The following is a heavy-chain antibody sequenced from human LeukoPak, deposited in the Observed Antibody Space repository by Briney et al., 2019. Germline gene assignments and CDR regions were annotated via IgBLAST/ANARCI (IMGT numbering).Heavy chain of an antibody. D-gene: IGHD6-6*01. J-gene: IGHJ4*02. Sequence: SETLSLTCTVSGGSISSSNYYWGWIRQPPGKGLEWIGSIYYSGSSNCNPSLKSRVSISVDTSKNQVFLRLSSVTAADTAVYYCARKKSGSSGLDYWGQGTLATVSS. CDR3: ARKKSGSSGLDY. V-gene: IGHV4-39*01. CDR1: GGSISSSNYY. CDR2: IYYSGSS.